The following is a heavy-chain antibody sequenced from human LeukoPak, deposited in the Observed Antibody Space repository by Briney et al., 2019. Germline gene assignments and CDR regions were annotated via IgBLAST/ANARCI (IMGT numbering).Heavy chain of an antibody. V-gene: IGHV1-69*05. CDR3: ARQPAAGRKYSFDY. Sequence: SVKVSCKASGGTFSSYAISWVRQAPGQGLEWMGGIIPIFGTANYAQKFQGRVTITTDESTSTAYMERRGLRSEDTSVYYCARQPAAGRKYSFDYWGQGTLVTVSS. CDR1: GGTFSSYA. D-gene: IGHD6-13*01. J-gene: IGHJ4*02. CDR2: IIPIFGTA.